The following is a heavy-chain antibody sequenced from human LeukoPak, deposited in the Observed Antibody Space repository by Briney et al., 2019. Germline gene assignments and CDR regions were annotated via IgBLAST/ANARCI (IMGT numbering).Heavy chain of an antibody. CDR1: GGTFSSYA. Sequence: SVKVSCKASGGTFSSYAISWVRQAPGQGLEWMGRITPIFGTANYAQKFQGRVTITTDESTSTAYMELSSLRSEDTAVYYCAREATGHAVLSFDYWGQGTLVTVSS. J-gene: IGHJ4*02. CDR3: AREATGHAVLSFDY. CDR2: ITPIFGTA. V-gene: IGHV1-69*05.